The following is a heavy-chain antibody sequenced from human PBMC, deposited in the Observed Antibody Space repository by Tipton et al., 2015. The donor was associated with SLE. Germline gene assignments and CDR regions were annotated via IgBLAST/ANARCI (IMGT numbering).Heavy chain of an antibody. D-gene: IGHD2-2*01. Sequence: TLSLTCAVYGGSFSGYYWSWIRQPPGKGLEWIGEINHSGSTNYTPSLKSRVTISVDTPKNQFSLKLSSVTAADTAVYYCARGGDVVVPAASPIYYYYYYMDVWGKGTTVTVS. CDR2: INHSGST. V-gene: IGHV4-34*01. CDR1: GGSFSGYY. J-gene: IGHJ6*03. CDR3: ARGGDVVVPAASPIYYYYYYMDV.